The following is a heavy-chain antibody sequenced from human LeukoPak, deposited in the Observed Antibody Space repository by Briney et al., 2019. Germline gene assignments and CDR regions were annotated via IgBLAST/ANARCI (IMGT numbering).Heavy chain of an antibody. J-gene: IGHJ4*02. Sequence: PGGSLRLSCVASGFTFSGSWMSWVRQAPGKALEWVANIKQDGSDKYYVDSVKGRFTISRDNAKSSLYLQVDSLRADDTAVYYCARLSRDMSSSFDYWGQGTLVTVSS. D-gene: IGHD2-15*01. CDR3: ARLSRDMSSSFDY. CDR1: GFTFSGSW. V-gene: IGHV3-7*01. CDR2: IKQDGSDK.